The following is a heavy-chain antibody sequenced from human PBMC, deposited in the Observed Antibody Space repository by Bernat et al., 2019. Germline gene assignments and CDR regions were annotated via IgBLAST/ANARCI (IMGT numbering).Heavy chain of an antibody. CDR2: IKQDGSEK. D-gene: IGHD4-17*01. V-gene: IGHV3-7*03. J-gene: IGHJ4*02. CDR1: GFTFSSYW. Sequence: EVQLVESGGGLVQPGGSLRLSCAASGFTFSSYWMSWVRQAPGKGLEWVANIKQDGSEKNYVDSMKGRFTISRDNAKNSLYLQVNSLRAEDTAVYYCAREMTTVTRGIFDYWGQGTLVTVSS. CDR3: AREMTTVTRGIFDY.